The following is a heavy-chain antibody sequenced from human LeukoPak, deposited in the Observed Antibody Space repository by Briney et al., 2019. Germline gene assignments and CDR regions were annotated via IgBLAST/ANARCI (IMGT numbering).Heavy chain of an antibody. D-gene: IGHD2-8*01. CDR2: INPNRGGT. CDR1: LYTFTGYY. J-gene: IGHJ3*02. Sequence: ASVKVSCKPSLYTFTGYYMRWVRQAPGQGGEWMGWINPNRGGTNYAQKFQGRVTMTRDTSISTAYMELSRLRSDDTAVYYCAREGDIVLMSAFDIWGQGTMVTVSS. V-gene: IGHV1-2*02. CDR3: AREGDIVLMSAFDI.